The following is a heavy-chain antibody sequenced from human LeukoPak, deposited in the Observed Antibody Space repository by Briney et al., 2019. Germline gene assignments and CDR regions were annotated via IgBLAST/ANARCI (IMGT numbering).Heavy chain of an antibody. CDR1: GYTFTSYD. CDR3: ARTEDYYDSSGYYFNWFDP. J-gene: IGHJ5*02. V-gene: IGHV1-8*01. Sequence: ASVKVSCKASGYTFTSYDINWLRQATGQGPEWMGWMNPNSGATGYAQKFQGRVTMTRSTSINTAYMELSSLRPEDTAVYYCARTEDYYDSSGYYFNWFDPWGQGTLVTVSS. D-gene: IGHD3-22*01. CDR2: MNPNSGAT.